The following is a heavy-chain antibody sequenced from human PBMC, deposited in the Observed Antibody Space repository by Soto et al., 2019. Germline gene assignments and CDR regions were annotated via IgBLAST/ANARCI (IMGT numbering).Heavy chain of an antibody. CDR1: GFTFSSYW. Sequence: GALRLSCAASGFTFSSYWMSWVRQAPGKGLEWVANIKQDGSEKYYVDSVKGRFTISRDNAKNSLYLQMNSLRAEDTAVYYCASYNSVAGSVDYWGQGTLVTVSS. CDR3: ASYNSVAGSVDY. CDR2: IKQDGSEK. J-gene: IGHJ4*02. D-gene: IGHD6-19*01. V-gene: IGHV3-7*01.